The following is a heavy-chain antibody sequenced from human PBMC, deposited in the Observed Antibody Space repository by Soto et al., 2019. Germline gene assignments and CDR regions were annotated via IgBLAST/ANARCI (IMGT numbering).Heavy chain of an antibody. Sequence: PGGSLRLSCAASGFTFSSYSMNWVRQAPGKGLEWVSSISSSSSYIYYADSAKGRFTISRDNAKNSLYLQMNSLRAEDTAVYYCARSLVVVPAAIDAFDIWGQGTMVTVSS. J-gene: IGHJ3*02. V-gene: IGHV3-21*01. D-gene: IGHD2-2*01. CDR2: ISSSSSYI. CDR3: ARSLVVVPAAIDAFDI. CDR1: GFTFSSYS.